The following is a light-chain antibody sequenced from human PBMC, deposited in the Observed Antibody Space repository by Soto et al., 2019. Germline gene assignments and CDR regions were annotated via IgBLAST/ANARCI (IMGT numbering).Light chain of an antibody. V-gene: IGKV3-15*01. CDR1: QSVSSN. CDR2: GAS. J-gene: IGKJ2*01. CDR3: QQYNNWPPTYT. Sequence: EIVMTQSPATLSVSPGERATLSCRASQSVSSNLAWYQQKPGQASRLLIYGASTRATGIPARFSGSGSGTEFNLTISSLQSEDFAVYYCQQYNNWPPTYTFGQGTKLEIK.